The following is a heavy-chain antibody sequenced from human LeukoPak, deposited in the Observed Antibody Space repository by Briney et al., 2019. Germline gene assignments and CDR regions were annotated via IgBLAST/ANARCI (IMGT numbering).Heavy chain of an antibody. V-gene: IGHV1-69*06. J-gene: IGHJ4*02. Sequence: LVKVSCKASGGTFSSYAISWVRQAPGQGLEWMGGIIPIFGTANYAQEFQGRVTITADKSTSTAYMELSSLRSEDTAVYYCARGRTAANYFDYWGQGTLVTVSS. CDR3: ARGRTAANYFDY. CDR1: GGTFSSYA. D-gene: IGHD1-1*01. CDR2: IIPIFGTA.